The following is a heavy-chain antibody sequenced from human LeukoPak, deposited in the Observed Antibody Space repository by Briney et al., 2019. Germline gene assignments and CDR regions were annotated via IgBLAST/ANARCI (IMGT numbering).Heavy chain of an antibody. CDR3: ARVSATITTVTNFDY. D-gene: IGHD4-17*01. CDR2: ISSSSSYI. CDR1: GFTFSNYI. V-gene: IGHV3-21*01. Sequence: GGSLRLSCAASGFTFSNYIMNWVRQAPGKGPEWVSSISSSSSYIYYADSVKGRFTISRDNAKNSLYLQMNSLRAEDTAVYYCARVSATITTVTNFDYWGQGTLVTVSS. J-gene: IGHJ4*02.